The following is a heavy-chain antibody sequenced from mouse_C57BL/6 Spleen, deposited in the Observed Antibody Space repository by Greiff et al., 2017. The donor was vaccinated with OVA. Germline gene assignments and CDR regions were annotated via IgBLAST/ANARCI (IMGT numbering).Heavy chain of an antibody. CDR3: ARASTMVTTDAMDY. Sequence: QVQLQQPGAELVKPGASVKLSCKASGYTFTSYWMQWVKQRPGQGLEWIGEIDPSDSYTNYNQKFKGKATLTVDTSSSTAYMQLSSLTSEDSAVYYCARASTMVTTDAMDYWGQGTSVTVSS. CDR1: GYTFTSYW. D-gene: IGHD2-2*01. J-gene: IGHJ4*01. V-gene: IGHV1-50*01. CDR2: IDPSDSYT.